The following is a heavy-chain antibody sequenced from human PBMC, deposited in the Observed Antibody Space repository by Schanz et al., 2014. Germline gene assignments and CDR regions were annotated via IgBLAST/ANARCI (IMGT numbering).Heavy chain of an antibody. Sequence: QLVESGGDVVQPGGSLRLSCSVSGLTFTSNVIHWVRQAPGKGLEWVAVISYDGSEKYYGDSVTGRFTISRDNAKNTLYLQMNSLRAEDTAVYYCVRDTDYHFDYWGQGTLVTVSS. D-gene: IGHD4-17*01. CDR2: ISYDGSEK. CDR3: VRDTDYHFDY. J-gene: IGHJ4*02. CDR1: GLTFTSNV. V-gene: IGHV3-30*03.